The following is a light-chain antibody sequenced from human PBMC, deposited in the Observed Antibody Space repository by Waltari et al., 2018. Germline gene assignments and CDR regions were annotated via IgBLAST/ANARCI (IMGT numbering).Light chain of an antibody. CDR2: HAS. J-gene: IGKJ1*01. V-gene: IGKV3-20*01. CDR1: QNISKY. CDR3: QHYESLPVT. Sequence: CRTSQNISKYLAWYQQKPGQAPRLLIYHASSRATGIPDRFSGSGSGTDFSLTISRLEPEDFAVYYCQHYESLPVTFGQGTKVEIK.